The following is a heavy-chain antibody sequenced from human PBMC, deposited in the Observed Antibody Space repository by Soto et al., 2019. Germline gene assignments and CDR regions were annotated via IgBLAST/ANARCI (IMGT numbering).Heavy chain of an antibody. D-gene: IGHD6-19*01. V-gene: IGHV1-69*13. CDR2: IIPIFGTA. CDR1: GGTFSSYA. Sequence: SVKVSCKASGGTFSSYAISWVRQAPGQGLEWMGGIIPIFGTANYAQKFQGRVTITADESTSTAYMELSSLRSEDTAVYYCASPYSRGWSPPAFDIWGQGTMVTVSS. J-gene: IGHJ3*02. CDR3: ASPYSRGWSPPAFDI.